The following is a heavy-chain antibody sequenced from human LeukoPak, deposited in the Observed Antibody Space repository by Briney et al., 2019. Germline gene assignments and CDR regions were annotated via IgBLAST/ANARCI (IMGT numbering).Heavy chain of an antibody. CDR1: GYRFTTYW. Sequence: GESLKNSCKTSGYRFTTYWTGWVRQMPGKGLEWMGIIYPGDSDTRYSPSFQGQVTIPADKSIATAYLQWSSLRASDTAMYYCARPGTNSPGNFLPFDHWGQGTLVSVSS. V-gene: IGHV5-51*01. J-gene: IGHJ4*02. CDR2: IYPGDSDT. D-gene: IGHD4-23*01. CDR3: ARPGTNSPGNFLPFDH.